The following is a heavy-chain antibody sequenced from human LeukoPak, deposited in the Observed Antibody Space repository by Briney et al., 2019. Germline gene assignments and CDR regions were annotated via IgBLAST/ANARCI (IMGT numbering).Heavy chain of an antibody. CDR3: ARHDEHSRAFDI. CDR1: GGSISSYY. CDR2: IYIGGST. D-gene: IGHD3-3*01. Sequence: ASETLSLTCIVSGGSISSYYWNWIRQSAGKGLEWIGRIYIGGSTSYNPSLKSRVTMSVDTSKIQFSLNLTSVTAADTAMYYCARHDEHSRAFDIWGQGTMVTVSS. V-gene: IGHV4-4*07. J-gene: IGHJ3*02.